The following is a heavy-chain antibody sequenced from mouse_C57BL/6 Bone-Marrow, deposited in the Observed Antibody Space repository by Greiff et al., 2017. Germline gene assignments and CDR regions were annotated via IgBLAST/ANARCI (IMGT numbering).Heavy chain of an antibody. V-gene: IGHV5-17*01. J-gene: IGHJ1*03. CDR3: AIYYCGRSHEYFDV. CDR2: ISSGSSTI. D-gene: IGHD1-1*01. CDR1: GFTFSDYG. Sequence: DVMLVESGGGLVKPGGSLKLSCAASGFTFSDYGMHWVRQAPEKGLEWVAYISSGSSTIYYADTVKGRFTISRDNAKNTLFLQMTSLRSEDTAMYYCAIYYCGRSHEYFDVWGTGTTVTVSS.